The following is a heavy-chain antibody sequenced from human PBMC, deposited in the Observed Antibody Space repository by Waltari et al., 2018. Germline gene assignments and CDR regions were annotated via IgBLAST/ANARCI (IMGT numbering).Heavy chain of an antibody. CDR1: GDYMSSSYW. D-gene: IGHD2-15*01. CDR2: IHRSGRT. CDR3: ARDLGRGLYLDT. Sequence: QLQLQQSGPGLVKPSESLSFTCAVSGDYMSSSYWRSWVRPPPGKGLAWSGQIHRSGRTHFNPYLESRVTVSIDTSNNQFSLKMPSATAADTSVYYCARDLGRGLYLDTWGHGTLVTVS. J-gene: IGHJ4*01. V-gene: IGHV4-4*02.